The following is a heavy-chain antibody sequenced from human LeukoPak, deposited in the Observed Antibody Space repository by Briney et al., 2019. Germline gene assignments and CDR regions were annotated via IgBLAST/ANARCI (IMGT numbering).Heavy chain of an antibody. Sequence: GGSLRLSCAASGFTFSSYWMSWVRQAPGKGLEWVDNIKQDGGEKYYVDSVKGRFTISRDNAKNSLYRQMNSLRAEDTAVYYCARRGGYYYYYMDVWGKGTTVTVSS. CDR2: IKQDGGEK. J-gene: IGHJ6*03. D-gene: IGHD3-16*01. V-gene: IGHV3-7*01. CDR3: ARRGGYYYYYMDV. CDR1: GFTFSSYW.